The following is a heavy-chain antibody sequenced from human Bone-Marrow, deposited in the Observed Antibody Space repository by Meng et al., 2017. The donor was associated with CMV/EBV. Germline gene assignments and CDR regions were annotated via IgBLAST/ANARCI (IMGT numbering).Heavy chain of an antibody. J-gene: IGHJ6*02. V-gene: IGHV4-39*07. CDR3: ARDSAHYDFWVSSGMDV. CDR1: GGPISSSSYY. CDR2: IYYSGTT. D-gene: IGHD3-3*01. Sequence: SDTLSLTCTVSGGPISSSSYYWGWIRQPPGKGLEWIGSIYYSGTTYYNPSLRSRVTISVDTSKNQFSLKLSSVTAADTAMYYCARDSAHYDFWVSSGMDVWGQGTTVTVSS.